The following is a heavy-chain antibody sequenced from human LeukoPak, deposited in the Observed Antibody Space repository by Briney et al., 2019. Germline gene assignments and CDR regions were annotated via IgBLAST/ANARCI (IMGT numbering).Heavy chain of an antibody. CDR2: INPNSGGT. J-gene: IGHJ4*02. CDR1: GHIFTGYY. CDR3: ARVMIEGMDLDY. Sequence: ASVKVSCKASGHIFTGYYMHWVRQAPGQGLEWMGWINPNSGGTNYAQKFQGRVTMTRDTSISTAYMELSRLRSDDTAVYYCARVMIEGMDLDYWGQGTLVTVSS. D-gene: IGHD3-22*01. V-gene: IGHV1-2*02.